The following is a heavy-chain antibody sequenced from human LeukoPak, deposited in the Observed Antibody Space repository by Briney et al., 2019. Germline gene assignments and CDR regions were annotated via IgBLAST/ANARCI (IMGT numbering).Heavy chain of an antibody. J-gene: IGHJ4*02. CDR1: GFTFGAYA. CDR2: INGLGGST. D-gene: IGHD5-24*01. Sequence: PGGSLRLSCTASGFTFGAYAMSWVRQAPGKGLEWVSGINGLGGSTYYADSVKGRFTISRDNSKSMLYLQMDSLRAEETAVYYCAKAPRDGYAPFDYWGQGTLVTVSS. CDR3: AKAPRDGYAPFDY. V-gene: IGHV3-23*01.